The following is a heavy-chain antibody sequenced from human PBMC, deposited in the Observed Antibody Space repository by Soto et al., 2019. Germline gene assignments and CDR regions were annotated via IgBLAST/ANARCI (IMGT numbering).Heavy chain of an antibody. V-gene: IGHV4-34*01. CDR2: INHSGST. J-gene: IGHJ4*02. CDR3: ASVYYYDSSGYDDY. CDR1: GGSFSGYY. D-gene: IGHD3-22*01. Sequence: SETLSLTCAVYGGSFSGYYWSWIRQPPGKGLEWIGEINHSGSTNYNPSLKSRVTISVDTSKNQFSLKLSSATAADTAVYYCASVYYYDSSGYDDYWGQGTLVTVSS.